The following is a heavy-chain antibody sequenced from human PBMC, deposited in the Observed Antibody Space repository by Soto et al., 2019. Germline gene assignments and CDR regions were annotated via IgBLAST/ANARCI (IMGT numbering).Heavy chain of an antibody. Sequence: CKASGGTFSSYAISWVRQAPGQGLEWMGGIIPIFGTANYAQKFQGRVTITADESTSTAYMELSSLRSEDTAVYYCARDRNYGLALGNYGMDVWGQGTTVTVSS. CDR3: ARDRNYGLALGNYGMDV. V-gene: IGHV1-69*01. CDR1: GGTFSSYA. CDR2: IIPIFGTA. J-gene: IGHJ6*02. D-gene: IGHD4-4*01.